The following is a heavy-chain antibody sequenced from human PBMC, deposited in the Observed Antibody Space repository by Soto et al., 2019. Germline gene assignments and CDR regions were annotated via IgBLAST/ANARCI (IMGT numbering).Heavy chain of an antibody. V-gene: IGHV4-30-4*01. CDR1: GGSISSGIHY. Sequence: PSENLSLTCTVSGGSISSGIHYWSWIRQPPGKGLEWIGYIYYSGTTYYNPSLKTRVAISVDTSKNQFSLKLGSVTAADTAVYYCARSPTVRGVISGMDVWGQGTTVTVSS. CDR2: IYYSGTT. D-gene: IGHD3-10*01. CDR3: ARSPTVRGVISGMDV. J-gene: IGHJ6*02.